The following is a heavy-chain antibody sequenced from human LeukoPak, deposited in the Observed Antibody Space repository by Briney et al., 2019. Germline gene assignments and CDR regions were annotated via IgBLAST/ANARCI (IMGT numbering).Heavy chain of an antibody. CDR3: AREKTGYSSLRLKDTYYFDY. V-gene: IGHV4-34*01. CDR1: GESFSNFQ. CDR2: IDHTGST. J-gene: IGHJ4*02. D-gene: IGHD6-19*01. Sequence: SETLSLTCAVYGESFSNFQWSWIRQPPGKGLEWIGEIDHTGSTNYNASLKSRLTISVDPSKNQFSLKLSSVTAADTAVYYCAREKTGYSSLRLKDTYYFDYWGQGTLVTVSS.